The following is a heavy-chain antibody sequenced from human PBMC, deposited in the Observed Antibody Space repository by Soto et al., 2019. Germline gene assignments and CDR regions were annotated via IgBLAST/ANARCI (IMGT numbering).Heavy chain of an antibody. Sequence: QVQLQESGPGLVKPSQTLSLTCTVSGGSISGGDDFWTWIRQPPGKGLAWIGYIYYSGSTYYNPSLKSRLTMSVDTSKNQFSLKLSSVTAADTAVYYCARDRAKWKDYYYYGMDVWGQGTTVTVSS. CDR1: GGSISGGDDF. V-gene: IGHV4-30-4*01. D-gene: IGHD1-20*01. J-gene: IGHJ6*02. CDR3: ARDRAKWKDYYYYGMDV. CDR2: IYYSGST.